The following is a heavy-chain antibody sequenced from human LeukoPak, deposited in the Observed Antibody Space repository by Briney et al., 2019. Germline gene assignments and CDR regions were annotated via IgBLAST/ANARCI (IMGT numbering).Heavy chain of an antibody. CDR2: ISSSSSYI. V-gene: IGHV3-21*01. D-gene: IGHD4-17*01. Sequence: PGGSLRLSCAAPGFTFSSYSMNWVRQAPGKGLEWVSSISSSSSYIYYADSVKGRFTISRDNAKNSLYLRMNSLRAEDTAVYYCARDLGTTVTTYLDYWGQGTLVTVSS. CDR1: GFTFSSYS. J-gene: IGHJ4*02. CDR3: ARDLGTTVTTYLDY.